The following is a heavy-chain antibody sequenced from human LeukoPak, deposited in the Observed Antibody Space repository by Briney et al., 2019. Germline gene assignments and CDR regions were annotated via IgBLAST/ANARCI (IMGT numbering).Heavy chain of an antibody. J-gene: IGHJ4*02. CDR3: VRGAHDFDH. CDR1: GFTFSSYA. V-gene: IGHV3-30-3*01. Sequence: GGSLRLSCAASGFTFSSYAMHWVRQAPGKGLECVAVISYDGTNKYYADSVKGRFTFSRDNTKRSLYLQMDSLRAEDTAVYYCVRGAHDFDHWGQGVLVTVSS. CDR2: ISYDGTNK.